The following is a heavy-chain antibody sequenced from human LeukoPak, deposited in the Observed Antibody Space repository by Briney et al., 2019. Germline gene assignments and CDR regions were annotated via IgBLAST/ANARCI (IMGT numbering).Heavy chain of an antibody. J-gene: IGHJ4*02. V-gene: IGHV3-30*02. CDR3: AKDEVPDDYDTLTASDY. CDR1: GFTFSSYG. CDR2: IRYDGSNK. D-gene: IGHD3-9*01. Sequence: GGSLRLSCAASGFTFSSYGMHWFRRAPGKGLEWVAFIRYDGSNKYYADSVKGRFTISRDNSKNTLYLQMNSLRAEDTAVYYCAKDEVPDDYDTLTASDYWGQGTLVTVSS.